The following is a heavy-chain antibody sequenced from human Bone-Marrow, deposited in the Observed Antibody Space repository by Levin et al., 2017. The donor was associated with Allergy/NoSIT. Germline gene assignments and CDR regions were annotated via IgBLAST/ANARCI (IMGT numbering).Heavy chain of an antibody. V-gene: IGHV3-9*01. CDR1: GFTFDDYA. CDR3: ATYSYGIGY. Sequence: GGSLRLSCAASGFTFDDYAMHWVRQAPGKGLEWVSGISWNSGSIGYADSVKGRFTISRDNAKNSLYLQMNSLRAEDTALYYCATYSYGIGYWGQGTLVTVSS. CDR2: ISWNSGSI. D-gene: IGHD5-18*01. J-gene: IGHJ4*02.